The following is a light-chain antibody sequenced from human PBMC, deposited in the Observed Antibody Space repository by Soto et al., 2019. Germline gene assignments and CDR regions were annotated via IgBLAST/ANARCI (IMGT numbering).Light chain of an antibody. CDR2: EVS. J-gene: IGLJ1*01. CDR3: CSYAGSNNV. V-gene: IGLV2-8*01. Sequence: QSALTQPPSASGSPGQSVTISCTGTSSDVGGYNYVSWYRQHPGKAPKLMIFEVSKRPSGVPDRFSGSKSGNTASLTVSGLQAEDEADYYCCSYAGSNNVFGTGTKVTVL. CDR1: SSDVGGYNY.